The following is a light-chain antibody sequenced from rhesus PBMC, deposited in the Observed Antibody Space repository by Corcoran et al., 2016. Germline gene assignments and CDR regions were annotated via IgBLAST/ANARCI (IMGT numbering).Light chain of an antibody. CDR1: QSISSW. CDR3: QQYTTSPYS. CDR2: KAS. J-gene: IGKJ2*01. V-gene: IGKV1-22*01. Sequence: DIQMTPSPSSLSASVGDTVTITCRASQSISSWLAWYQPNPGKAPKLLIYKASTLQSGVPARFSGNGSGTDFTLTSSSRQSEDFATYYCQQYTTSPYSFGQGTKVEIK.